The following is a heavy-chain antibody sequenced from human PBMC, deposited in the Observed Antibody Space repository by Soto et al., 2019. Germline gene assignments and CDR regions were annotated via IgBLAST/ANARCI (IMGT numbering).Heavy chain of an antibody. CDR3: ASSSMVRGLTNWFDP. V-gene: IGHV4-61*01. CDR2: IYSSGST. CDR1: GGSVSSGSYY. D-gene: IGHD3-10*01. Sequence: SETLSLTCTVSGGSVSSGSYYWSWIRQAPGKGLEWIGYIYSSGSTNYNPSLKSRVTISVDTSKNQFSLKLSSVTAADTAVYYRASSSMVRGLTNWFDPWGQGTLVTVSS. J-gene: IGHJ5*02.